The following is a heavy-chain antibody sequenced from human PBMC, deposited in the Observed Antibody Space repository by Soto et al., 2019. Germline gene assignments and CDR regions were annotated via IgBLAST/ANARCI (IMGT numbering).Heavy chain of an antibody. J-gene: IGHJ5*02. Sequence: QVQLVESGGGVVQPGRSLRLSCAASGFTFSSYGMHWVRQAPGKGLEWVAVISYDGSNKYYADSVKGRFTISRDNSKKSRYLQMNSRRAEDTAVYYWEKDPSLPDSSSFMSGWFDPWGQGTLVTVSS. CDR2: ISYDGSNK. CDR1: GFTFSSYG. D-gene: IGHD6-13*01. V-gene: IGHV3-30*18. CDR3: EKDPSLPDSSSFMSGWFDP.